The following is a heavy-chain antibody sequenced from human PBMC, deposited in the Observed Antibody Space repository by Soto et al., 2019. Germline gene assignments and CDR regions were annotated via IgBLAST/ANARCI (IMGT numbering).Heavy chain of an antibody. Sequence: ASVKVSCKASGYTFTSYGISWVRQAPGQGLEWMGWISAYNGNTNYAQKLQGRVTMTTDTSTSTAYMELRSLGSDDTAVYYCARDRRVVTLPSFGGHNWEVTTRAVAEKYYYYYYYGMDVWGQGTTVTVSS. V-gene: IGHV1-18*01. CDR3: ARDRRVVTLPSFGGHNWEVTTRAVAEKYYYYYYYGMDV. CDR2: ISAYNGNT. D-gene: IGHD6-19*01. J-gene: IGHJ6*02. CDR1: GYTFTSYG.